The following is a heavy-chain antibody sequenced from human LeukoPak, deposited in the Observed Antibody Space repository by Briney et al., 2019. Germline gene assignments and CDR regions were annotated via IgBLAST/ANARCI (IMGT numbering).Heavy chain of an antibody. CDR1: GFTFSSYW. V-gene: IGHV3-7*01. J-gene: IGHJ4*02. D-gene: IGHD3-10*01. CDR2: IKQDGSEK. Sequence: GGSLRLSCAASGFTFSSYWMSWVRQAPGKGLEWVANIKQDGSEKYYVDSAKGRFTISRDNAKNSLYLQMNSLRAEDTAVYYCARRIRRYYYGSGSYFHDYWGQGTLVTVSS. CDR3: ARRIRRYYYGSGSYFHDY.